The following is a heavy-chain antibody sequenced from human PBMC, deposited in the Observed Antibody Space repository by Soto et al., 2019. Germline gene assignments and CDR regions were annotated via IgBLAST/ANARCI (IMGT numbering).Heavy chain of an antibody. CDR2: ISAYNDIT. D-gene: IGHD1-26*01. CDR1: GYTFTSYG. V-gene: IGHV1-18*04. CDR3: ARVGDPYYYYGMDV. J-gene: IGHJ6*02. Sequence: ASVKVSCKASGYTFTSYGIRWGRQAPGQGLEWMGWISAYNDITNYAQKIQGRVTMTTDTSTSTAYMELRSLRSDDTAVYYCARVGDPYYYYGMDVWAQGTTVTASS.